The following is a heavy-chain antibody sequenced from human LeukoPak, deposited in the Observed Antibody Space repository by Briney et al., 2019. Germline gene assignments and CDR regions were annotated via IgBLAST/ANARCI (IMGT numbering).Heavy chain of an antibody. CDR3: ARDPGDGYLDAFDI. Sequence: SVKVSCKASGGTFSSYAISWVRQAPGQGLEWMGGIIPIFGTANYAQKFQGRVTITADESTSAAYMELSSLRSEDTAVYYCARDPGDGYLDAFDIWGQGTMVTVSS. CDR1: GGTFSSYA. J-gene: IGHJ3*02. D-gene: IGHD5-24*01. CDR2: IIPIFGTA. V-gene: IGHV1-69*01.